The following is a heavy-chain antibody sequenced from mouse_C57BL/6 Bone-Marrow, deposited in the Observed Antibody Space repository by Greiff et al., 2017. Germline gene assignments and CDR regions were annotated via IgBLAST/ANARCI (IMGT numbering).Heavy chain of an antibody. J-gene: IGHJ3*01. CDR1: GFTFSDYG. CDR3: TEELFAY. V-gene: IGHV5-17*01. Sequence: EVQRVESGGGLVKPGGSLKLSCAASGFTFSDYGMHWVRQAPEKGLEWVAYISSGSSTIYYADTVKGRFTISRDNAKNTLFLQMTSLRSEDTAMYYCTEELFAYWGQGTLVTVSA. CDR2: ISSGSSTI.